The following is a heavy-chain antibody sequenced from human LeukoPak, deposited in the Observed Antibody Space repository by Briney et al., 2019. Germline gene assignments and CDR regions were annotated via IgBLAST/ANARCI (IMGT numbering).Heavy chain of an antibody. J-gene: IGHJ4*02. V-gene: IGHV4-59*01. Sequence: SETLSLTCTVSGGSISSYHWSWIRQPPGKGLEWIGYSYYSGSTNYNPSLKSRVTISVDTSKNQFSLKLSSVTAADTAVYYCARAVSGYYSLFDYWGQGTLVTVSS. CDR2: SYYSGST. CDR3: ARAVSGYYSLFDY. CDR1: GGSISSYH. D-gene: IGHD3-22*01.